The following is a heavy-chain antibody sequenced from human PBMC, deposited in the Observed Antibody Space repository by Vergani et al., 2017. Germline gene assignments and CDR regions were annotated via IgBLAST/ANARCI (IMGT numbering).Heavy chain of an antibody. CDR1: GFTSSTYG. V-gene: IGHV3-30*02. CDR3: AKDVGYSCYDHFDY. CDR2: IRYDGSNK. D-gene: IGHD5-12*01. Sequence: VQLVESGGGVVQPGGSLRLSCAASGFTSSTYGMHWVRQAPGKGLDWVAFIRYDGSNKYYSDSVKGRFTISRDNSKNTLYLQMNSLRAEDTAVYYCAKDVGYSCYDHFDYWGQGTLVTVSS. J-gene: IGHJ4*02.